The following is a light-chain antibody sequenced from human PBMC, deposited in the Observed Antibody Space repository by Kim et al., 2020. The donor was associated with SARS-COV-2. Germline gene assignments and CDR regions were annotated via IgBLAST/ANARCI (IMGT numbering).Light chain of an antibody. CDR2: DAS. J-gene: IGKJ2*01. Sequence: SVSPGERATLSCRASQSISNNLVWYQLKPGQPPRLLIYDASTRASGIPARFSGTGSGTEFTLTISSLQSEDFAVYYCQHYDTWPYTFGQGTKLEIK. V-gene: IGKV3-15*01. CDR3: QHYDTWPYT. CDR1: QSISNN.